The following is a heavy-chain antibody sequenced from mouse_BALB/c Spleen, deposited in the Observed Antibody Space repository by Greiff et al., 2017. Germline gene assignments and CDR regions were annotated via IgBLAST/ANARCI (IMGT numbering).Heavy chain of an antibody. J-gene: IGHJ4*01. V-gene: IGHV3-6*02. CDR3: AEEWLRAMDY. CDR1: GYSITSGYY. Sequence: EVQLQESGPGLVKPSQSLSLTCSVTGYSITSGYYWNWIRQFPGNKLEWMGYISYDGSNNYNPSLKNRISITRDTSKNQFFLKLNSVTTEDTATYYCAEEWLRAMDYWGQGTSVTVSS. D-gene: IGHD1-3*01. CDR2: ISYDGSN.